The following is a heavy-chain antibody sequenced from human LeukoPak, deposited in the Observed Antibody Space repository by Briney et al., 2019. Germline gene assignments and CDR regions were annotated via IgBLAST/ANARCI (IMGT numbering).Heavy chain of an antibody. CDR2: FDPEDGET. V-gene: IGHV1-24*01. J-gene: IGHJ4*02. Sequence: ASVKVSCKVSGYTLTELSMHWVRQAPGKGLGWMGGFDPEDGETIYAQKFQGGVTMTKDTSTDTAYMELSSLRSEDTAVYYCATRDYWGQGTLVTVSS. CDR3: ATRDY. CDR1: GYTLTELS.